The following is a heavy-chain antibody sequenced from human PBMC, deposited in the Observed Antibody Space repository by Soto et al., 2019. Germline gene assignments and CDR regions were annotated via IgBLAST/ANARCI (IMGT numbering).Heavy chain of an antibody. CDR1: GYTFTGYY. V-gene: IGHV1-2*04. CDR2: INPNSGGT. J-gene: IGHJ4*02. CDR3: ARANYYDSSGYPSFDY. Sequence: QVQLVQSGAEVKKPGASVKVSCKASGYTFTGYYMHWVRQAPGQGLEWMGWINPNSGGTNSAQKFQGWVTMTRDTSISTAYMELSRLRSDDTAVYYCARANYYDSSGYPSFDYWGQGTLVTVSS. D-gene: IGHD3-22*01.